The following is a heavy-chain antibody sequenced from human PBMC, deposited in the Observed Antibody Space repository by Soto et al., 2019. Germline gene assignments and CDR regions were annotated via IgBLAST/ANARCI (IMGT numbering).Heavy chain of an antibody. J-gene: IGHJ4*02. CDR1: GYTFTSYG. CDR3: GRESSSSCHAD. D-gene: IGHD6-13*01. V-gene: IGHV1-18*01. Sequence: QVQLVQSGAEVKKPGASVKVSCKASGYTFTSYGISWLRQAPAQGLEWMGWISAYNGNTNYAQKLQGRATMPTDTSTSTGYMELRSLRADDTAVDYCGRESSSSCHADWGQGTLVTLSA. CDR2: ISAYNGNT.